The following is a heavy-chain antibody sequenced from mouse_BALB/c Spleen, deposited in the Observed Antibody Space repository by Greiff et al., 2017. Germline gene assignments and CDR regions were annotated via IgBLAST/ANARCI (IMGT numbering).Heavy chain of an antibody. D-gene: IGHD1-1*02. CDR1: GYTFTSYN. CDR3: ARSRYGSYYFDY. Sequence: LQQPGAELVKPGASVKMSCKASGYTFTSYNMHWVKQTPGQGLEWIGAIYPGNGDTSYNQKFKGKATLTADKSSSTAYMQLSSLTSEDSAVYYCARSRYGSYYFDYWGQGTTLTVSS. V-gene: IGHV1-12*01. CDR2: IYPGNGDT. J-gene: IGHJ2*01.